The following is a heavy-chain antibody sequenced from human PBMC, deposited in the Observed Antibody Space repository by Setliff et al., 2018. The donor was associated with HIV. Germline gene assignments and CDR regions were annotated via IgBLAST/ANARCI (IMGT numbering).Heavy chain of an antibody. CDR3: AKTTSSSSWFFDS. CDR1: GFTFSNFW. D-gene: IGHD2-2*01. V-gene: IGHV3-23*03. Sequence: GGSLRLSCAASGFTFSNFWMHWVRQAPGKGLEWVSVVYGGGSSTYYADSVKGRFTISRDSSNNTLYLQMNSLRGEDTAVYYCAKTTSSSSWFFDSWGQGTLVTVSS. CDR2: VYGGGSST. J-gene: IGHJ4*02.